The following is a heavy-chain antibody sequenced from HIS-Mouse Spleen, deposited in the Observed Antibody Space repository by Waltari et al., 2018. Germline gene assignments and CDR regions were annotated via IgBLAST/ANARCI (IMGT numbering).Heavy chain of an antibody. CDR1: GGSFSGYY. J-gene: IGHJ4*02. V-gene: IGHV4-34*01. CDR3: ARGGRIVGATGYFDY. CDR2: INHSGST. D-gene: IGHD1-26*01. Sequence: QVQLQQWGAGLLKPSETLSLTCAVYGGSFSGYYWSWIRQPPGKGLEWIGEINHSGSTNSNPSLKGRVTLSVDPSKNQFSLKLSSVTAADTAVYYCARGGRIVGATGYFDYWGQGTLVTVSS.